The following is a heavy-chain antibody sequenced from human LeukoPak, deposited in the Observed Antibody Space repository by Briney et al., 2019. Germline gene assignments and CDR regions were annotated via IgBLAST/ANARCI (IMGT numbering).Heavy chain of an antibody. D-gene: IGHD5-12*01. CDR2: IYHSGST. V-gene: IGHV4-38-2*01. J-gene: IGHJ4*02. CDR3: ARTGVATIKNFDH. Sequence: SETLSLTCAVSGYSISSGYYWGWIRQPPGKGLEWIGSIYHSGSTYYNPSLKSRVTISVDTSKNQFSLKLSSVTAADTAVYYCARTGVATIKNFDHWGQGTLVTVSS. CDR1: GYSISSGYY.